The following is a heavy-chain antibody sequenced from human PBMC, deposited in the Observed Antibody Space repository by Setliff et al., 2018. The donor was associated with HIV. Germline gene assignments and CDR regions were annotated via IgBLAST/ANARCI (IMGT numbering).Heavy chain of an antibody. CDR2: IYYSGGT. V-gene: IGHV4-31*03. Sequence: SETLSLTCTVSGGSISSGGYYWSWIRQHPGKGLEWIGYIYYSGGTYYNLSLKSRVTISVDTSKNQFSLKLSSVTAADTAVYYCARVPTNPDFYYYYMDVWGKGTTVTVSS. CDR3: ARVPTNPDFYYYYMDV. CDR1: GGSISSGGYY. J-gene: IGHJ6*03.